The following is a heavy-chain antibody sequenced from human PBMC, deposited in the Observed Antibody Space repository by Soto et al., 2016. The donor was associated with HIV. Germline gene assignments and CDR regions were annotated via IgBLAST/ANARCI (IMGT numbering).Heavy chain of an antibody. V-gene: IGHV1-69*01. Sequence: QVQLVQSGAEVKKPGSSVKVSCKASGGTFSSYAISWVRQAPGQGLEWMGGIIPIFGTANYAQKFQGRVTITADESTSTAYMELSSLRSEDTAVYYCARRRRSGYYFVNDAFDIWGQGTMVTVSS. CDR2: IIPIFGTA. CDR1: GGTFSSYA. J-gene: IGHJ3*02. D-gene: IGHD3-22*01. CDR3: ARRRRSGYYFVNDAFDI.